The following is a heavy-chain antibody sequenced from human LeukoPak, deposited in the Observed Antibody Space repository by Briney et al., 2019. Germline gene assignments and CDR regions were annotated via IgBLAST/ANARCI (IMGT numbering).Heavy chain of an antibody. V-gene: IGHV1-18*01. CDR3: ARNFAPFRTTAPRGTVFDY. CDR1: GYTFTSYG. Sequence: ASVKVSCKASGYTFTSYGISWVRQAPGQGLEWMGWISAYNGNTNYAQKLQGRVTMTTDTSTSTVYMELSSLRSEDTAVYYCARNFAPFRTTAPRGTVFDYWGQGTLVTVSS. J-gene: IGHJ4*02. CDR2: ISAYNGNT. D-gene: IGHD2/OR15-2a*01.